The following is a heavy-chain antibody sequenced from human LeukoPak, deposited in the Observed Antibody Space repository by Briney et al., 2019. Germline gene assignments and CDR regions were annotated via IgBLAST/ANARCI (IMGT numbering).Heavy chain of an antibody. V-gene: IGHV4-34*01. CDR1: GGSFSGYY. CDR2: INHSGST. CDR3: ARDRYGSGWYGMDV. D-gene: IGHD6-19*01. J-gene: IGHJ6*04. Sequence: SQTLSLTCAVYGGSFSGYYWGWVRQPAGKGLEWVGEINHSGSTNCNPSLKSRVTISVDTSKNQFSLRLSAVTAADTAVYYCARDRYGSGWYGMDVWGKGATVTVSS.